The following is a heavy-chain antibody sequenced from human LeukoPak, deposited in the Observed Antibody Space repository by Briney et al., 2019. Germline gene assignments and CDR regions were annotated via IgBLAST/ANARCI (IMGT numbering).Heavy chain of an antibody. Sequence: SVKVSSKASGGTFSSYAISWVRQAPGQGLEWMGGIIPIFGTANYAQKFQGRVTITTDESTSTAYMELSSLRSEDTAVYYCAREVVEHCSSTSCYTGGFDYWGQGTLVTVSS. J-gene: IGHJ4*02. CDR2: IIPIFGTA. CDR1: GGTFSSYA. D-gene: IGHD2-2*02. CDR3: AREVVEHCSSTSCYTGGFDY. V-gene: IGHV1-69*05.